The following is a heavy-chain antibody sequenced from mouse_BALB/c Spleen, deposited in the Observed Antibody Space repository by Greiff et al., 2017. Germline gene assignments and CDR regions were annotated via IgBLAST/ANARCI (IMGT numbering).Heavy chain of an antibody. CDR1: GYTFTSYV. CDR2: INPYNDGT. V-gene: IGHV1-14*01. J-gene: IGHJ2*01. Sequence: QLQQSGPELVKPGASVKMSCKASGYTFTSYVMHWVKQKPGQGLEWIGYINPYNDGTKYNEKFKGKATLTSDKSSSTAYMELSSLTSEDSAVYYCARIETWGPGYFDYWGQGTTLTVSS. CDR3: ARIETWGPGYFDY.